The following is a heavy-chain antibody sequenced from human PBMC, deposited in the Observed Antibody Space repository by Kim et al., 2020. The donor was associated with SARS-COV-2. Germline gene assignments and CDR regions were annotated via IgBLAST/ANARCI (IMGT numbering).Heavy chain of an antibody. Sequence: GNTNYNPSLKSRVTITVDTSKKQISLKVFSVTAADTAVYYCARTYYGFDYWGQGTLVTVSS. J-gene: IGHJ4*02. CDR2: GNT. V-gene: IGHV4-34*01. D-gene: IGHD3-22*01. CDR3: ARTYYGFDY.